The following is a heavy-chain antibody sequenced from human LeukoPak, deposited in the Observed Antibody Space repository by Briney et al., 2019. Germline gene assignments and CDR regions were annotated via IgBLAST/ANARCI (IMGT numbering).Heavy chain of an antibody. Sequence: SETLSLTCTVSGDSISSHYWSWIRQPPGKGLEWIGYVYYSGSINYNPSLKSRVTISVDTSKNQLTLKLSSVTAADAAMYYCARLYYDSSGQYYFDYWGQGTLVTVSS. CDR2: VYYSGSI. V-gene: IGHV4-59*11. J-gene: IGHJ4*02. CDR1: GDSISSHY. CDR3: ARLYYDSSGQYYFDY. D-gene: IGHD3-22*01.